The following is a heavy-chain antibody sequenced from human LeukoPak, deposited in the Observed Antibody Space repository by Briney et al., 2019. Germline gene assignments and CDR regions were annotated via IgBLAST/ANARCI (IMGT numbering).Heavy chain of an antibody. CDR2: IYYSGST. D-gene: IGHD1-26*01. CDR3: ATHRGDGGSYYDAYYFDY. Sequence: SQTLSLTCTVSGGSISSGDYYWSWIRQPPGKGLEWIGYIYYSGSTHYNPSLKSRVTISVDTSKNQFSLKLSSVTAADTAVYYCATHRGDGGSYYDAYYFDYWGQGTLVTVSS. V-gene: IGHV4-30-4*01. J-gene: IGHJ4*02. CDR1: GGSISSGDYY.